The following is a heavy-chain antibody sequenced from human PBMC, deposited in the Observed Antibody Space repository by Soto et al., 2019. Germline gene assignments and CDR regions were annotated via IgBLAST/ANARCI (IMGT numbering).Heavy chain of an antibody. Sequence: SETLSLTCAVSGRSISSDDYSWIPMPHPQGQGRVWIVYIYHSGSTYYNPSLKSRVTISVDRSKNQSSLNLSSVTAADTAVYFCVSASARYYYDSSGYYYGDYFDYWGQGTLVPVS. CDR3: VSASARYYYDSSGYYYGDYFDY. J-gene: IGHJ4*02. CDR1: GRSISSDDYS. D-gene: IGHD3-22*01. CDR2: IYHSGST. V-gene: IGHV4-30-2*01.